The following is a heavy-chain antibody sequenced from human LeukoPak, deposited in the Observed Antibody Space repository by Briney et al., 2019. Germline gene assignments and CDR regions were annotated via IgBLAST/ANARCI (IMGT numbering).Heavy chain of an antibody. Sequence: SETLSLTCTVSGGSISSSSYYWGWIRQPPGKGLEWIGSIYYSGSTYYNPSLKSRVTISVDTSKNQISLKLSSVTAADTAVYYCATPHRPPFDYWGQGTLVTVSS. V-gene: IGHV4-39*01. CDR1: GGSISSSSYY. CDR3: ATPHRPPFDY. CDR2: IYYSGST. J-gene: IGHJ4*02.